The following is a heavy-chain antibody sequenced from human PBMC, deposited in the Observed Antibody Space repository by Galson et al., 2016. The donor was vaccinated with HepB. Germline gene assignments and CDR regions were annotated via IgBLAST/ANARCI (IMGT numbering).Heavy chain of an antibody. J-gene: IGHJ4*02. Sequence: SLRLSCAASEFTVSNYAMSWVRQTPGKGLEWVSGLGASGGSSFYADSVKGRFTISRDDSRNTLFLQMDRLRAEDTAVYYCAKEATYGMAYSFDYWGQGSLVTVYS. CDR1: EFTVSNYA. D-gene: IGHD2-21*01. CDR3: AKEATYGMAYSFDY. CDR2: LGASGGSS. V-gene: IGHV3-23*01.